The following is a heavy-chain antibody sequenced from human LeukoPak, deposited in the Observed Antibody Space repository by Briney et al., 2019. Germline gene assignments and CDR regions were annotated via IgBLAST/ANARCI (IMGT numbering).Heavy chain of an antibody. J-gene: IGHJ6*03. CDR3: ARGDAESWRGLGVVVPAAIHYYYYYMDV. Sequence: GGSLRLSCAASGFTFSSYSLNWVRQAPGEGLEWVSSISSSSSYIYYADSVKGRFTISRDNAKNSLYLQMNSLRAEDTAVYYCARGDAESWRGLGVVVPAAIHYYYYYMDVWGKGTTVTVSS. CDR1: GFTFSSYS. CDR2: ISSSSSYI. D-gene: IGHD2-2*02. V-gene: IGHV3-21*01.